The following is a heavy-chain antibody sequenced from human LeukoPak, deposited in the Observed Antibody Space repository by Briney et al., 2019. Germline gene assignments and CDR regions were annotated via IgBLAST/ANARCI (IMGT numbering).Heavy chain of an antibody. D-gene: IGHD3-9*01. V-gene: IGHV3-23*01. CDR3: AVSVRFERVWHYFNN. Sequence: GGSLRLSCAASGFTFSSYAMNWVRQVPGKGLKWVSGISESGAITHYAYSVKGRFTISRDNSKTTVFLQMNSLRAEDTAVYYCAVSVRFERVWHYFNNWGQGTQVTVSS. CDR2: ISESGAIT. CDR1: GFTFSSYA. J-gene: IGHJ4*02.